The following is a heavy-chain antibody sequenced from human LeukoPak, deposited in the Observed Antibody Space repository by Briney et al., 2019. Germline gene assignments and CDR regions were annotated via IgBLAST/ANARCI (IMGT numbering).Heavy chain of an antibody. CDR1: GDSISSHY. Sequence: PSETLSLTCTVSGDSISSHYWSWIRQPPGKGLEWIGYIYYSGSTNYNPSLKSRVTISVDTSKNQFSLKLSSVTAADTAVYYCARSRGYSYGYGFDYWGQGTLVTVSS. CDR2: IYYSGST. CDR3: ARSRGYSYGYGFDY. J-gene: IGHJ4*02. D-gene: IGHD5-18*01. V-gene: IGHV4-59*11.